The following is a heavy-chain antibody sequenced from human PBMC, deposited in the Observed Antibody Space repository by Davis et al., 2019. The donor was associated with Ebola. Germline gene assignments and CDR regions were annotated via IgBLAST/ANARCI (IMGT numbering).Heavy chain of an antibody. CDR1: GVSISRHY. CDR3: AERGGSD. Sequence: PGGSLRLSCTVSGVSISRHYWSWIRQPPGKRLEWIGSIYYTRSAHYNPSLNSRVTISVDTSKNQFSLKLSSVTAADTAMYYCAERGGSDWGQRTLGHVSS. V-gene: IGHV4-59*11. J-gene: IGHJ4*02. CDR2: IYYTRSA. D-gene: IGHD5-12*01.